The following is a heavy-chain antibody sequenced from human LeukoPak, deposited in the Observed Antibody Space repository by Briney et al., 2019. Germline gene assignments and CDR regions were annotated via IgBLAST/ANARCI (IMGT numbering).Heavy chain of an antibody. CDR3: ARDVGDYYYYYGMDV. Sequence: GSLRLSCAASGFTFSSYWMSWVRQAPGKGLEWVANIKQDGSEKYYVDSVKGRFTISRDNAKNSLHLQMNSLRAEDTAVYYCARDVGDYYYYYGMDVWGQGTTVTVSS. CDR2: IKQDGSEK. CDR1: GFTFSSYW. V-gene: IGHV3-7*01. D-gene: IGHD4-17*01. J-gene: IGHJ6*02.